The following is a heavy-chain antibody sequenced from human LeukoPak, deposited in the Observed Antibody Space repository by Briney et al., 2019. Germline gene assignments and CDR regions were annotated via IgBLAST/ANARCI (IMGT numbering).Heavy chain of an antibody. D-gene: IGHD3-3*01. CDR2: ISSGSSYI. CDR3: AIAVDSISGTGDTSDI. J-gene: IGHJ3*02. CDR1: GFTFSSYM. Sequence: GGSLRLSCAAAGFTFSSYMVTWVRQAPGKGLEGVSSISSGSSYIYYEDSVKGRFTTSRDNGKNSLYLQMSSLRAEDTAVYYCAIAVDSISGTGDTSDIWGQGTIVTVSS. V-gene: IGHV3-21*01.